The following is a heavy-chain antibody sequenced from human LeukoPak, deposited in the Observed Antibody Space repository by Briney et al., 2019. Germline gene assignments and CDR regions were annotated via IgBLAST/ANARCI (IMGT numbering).Heavy chain of an antibody. D-gene: IGHD3-3*01. CDR2: ISYDGSNK. V-gene: IGHV3-30*04. Sequence: GRSLRLSCAASGFTFGSYAMHWVRQAPGKGLEWVAVISYDGSNKYYADSVKGRFTISRDNSKNTLYLQMNSLRAEDTAVYYCARSPYYDFWSGPDHQDSYFDYWGQGTLVTVSS. CDR1: GFTFGSYA. J-gene: IGHJ4*02. CDR3: ARSPYYDFWSGPDHQDSYFDY.